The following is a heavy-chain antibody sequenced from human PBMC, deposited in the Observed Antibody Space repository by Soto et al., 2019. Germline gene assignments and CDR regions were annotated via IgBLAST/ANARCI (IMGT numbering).Heavy chain of an antibody. CDR2: VGTVGDT. CDR3: IRGFCTGGRCPGIGFDY. Sequence: GGSLRLSCAASGFSFSSHDMHWVRQATGKGLEWVSGVGTVGDTYYSPSVKGRFIVSRENARNSVYLQMNSLRAGDTAVYYCIRGFCTGGRCPGIGFDYWGQGTLVTVSS. V-gene: IGHV3-13*01. J-gene: IGHJ4*02. D-gene: IGHD2-15*01. CDR1: GFSFSSHD.